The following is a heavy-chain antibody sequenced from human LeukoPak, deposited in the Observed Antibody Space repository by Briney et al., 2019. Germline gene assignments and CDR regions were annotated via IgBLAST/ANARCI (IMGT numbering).Heavy chain of an antibody. V-gene: IGHV1-18*01. Sequence: SVKVSCKASGYTFTSYGISWVRQAPGQGLEWMGWISAYNGNTNYAQKLQGRVTMTTDTSTSTAYMELRSLRSDDTAVYYCARDRRGSGSYYSPYYFDYWGQGTLVTVSS. CDR2: ISAYNGNT. D-gene: IGHD3-10*01. CDR3: ARDRRGSGSYYSPYYFDY. J-gene: IGHJ4*02. CDR1: GYTFTSYG.